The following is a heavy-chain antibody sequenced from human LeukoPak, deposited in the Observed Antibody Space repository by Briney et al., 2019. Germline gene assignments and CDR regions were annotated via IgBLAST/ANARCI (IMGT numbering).Heavy chain of an antibody. V-gene: IGHV4-4*09. D-gene: IGHD2-2*01. CDR2: IYTSGST. Sequence: PSETLSLTCTVSGPISSSYWSWIRQPPGKGLEWIGYIYTSGSTNYNPSLKSRVTISVDTSKNQFSLDLSSVTAADTAVYYCARQKCTSTSCLTKNAFDIWGQGTMVTVSS. CDR3: ARQKCTSTSCLTKNAFDI. CDR1: GPISSSY. J-gene: IGHJ3*02.